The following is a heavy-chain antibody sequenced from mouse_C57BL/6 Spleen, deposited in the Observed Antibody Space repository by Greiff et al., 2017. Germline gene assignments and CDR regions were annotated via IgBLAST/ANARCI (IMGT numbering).Heavy chain of an antibody. Sequence: VKLQESGPGLVQPSQCLTITCTASGFSLTSYGVHWVRQSPGKGLEWLGVVWSGGSTDFNAAFISRLSISKYNSKSQVFFKMNSLQADDTAIYYCARIKGFAYWGQGTLVTVSA. V-gene: IGHV2-2*01. CDR3: ARIKGFAY. CDR1: GFSLTSYG. CDR2: VWSGGST. J-gene: IGHJ3*01. D-gene: IGHD1-3*01.